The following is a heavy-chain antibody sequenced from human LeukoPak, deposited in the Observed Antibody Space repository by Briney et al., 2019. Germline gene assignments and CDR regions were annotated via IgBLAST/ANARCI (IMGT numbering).Heavy chain of an antibody. D-gene: IGHD6-13*01. V-gene: IGHV1-18*01. CDR2: ISAYNGNT. J-gene: IGHJ6*03. CDR3: ARDLRSTLTAAGKYYYYMDV. CDR1: GYTFTSYG. Sequence: VASVKVSCKASGYTFTSYGISWVRQAPGQGLEWMGWISAYNGNTNYAQKLQGRVTMTTDTSTSTAYMELRSLRSDDTAVYYCARDLRSTLTAAGKYYYYMDVWGKGTTVTVSS.